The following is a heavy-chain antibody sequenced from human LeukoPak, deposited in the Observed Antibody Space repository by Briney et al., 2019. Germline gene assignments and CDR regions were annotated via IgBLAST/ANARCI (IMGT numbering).Heavy chain of an antibody. CDR3: AKGSGWYHYFDY. CDR1: GFTFDDYA. CDR2: ISWNSGSI. D-gene: IGHD6-19*01. V-gene: IGHV3-9*01. J-gene: IGHJ4*02. Sequence: GGSLRLSCAASGFTFDDYAMHWVRQAPGKGLEWVSGISWNSGSIGYADSVKGRFTISRDNAKNSLYLQMNSLRAEDTALYYCAKGSGWYHYFDYWGQGTLVTVSS.